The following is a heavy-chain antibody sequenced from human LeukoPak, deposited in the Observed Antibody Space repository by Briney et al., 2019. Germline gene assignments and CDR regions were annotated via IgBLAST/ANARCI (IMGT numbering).Heavy chain of an antibody. CDR1: GGSISSYY. J-gene: IGHJ6*03. V-gene: IGHV4-59*01. CDR2: IYYSGST. Sequence: SETLSLTCTVSGGSISSYYWSWIRQPPGKGLEWIGYIYYSGSTNYNPSLKSRVTISVDTSKNQFSLKLSSVTAADTAVYYCARLPGSYPHYYYYMDVWGKGTTVTVSS. D-gene: IGHD1-26*01. CDR3: ARLPGSYPHYYYYMDV.